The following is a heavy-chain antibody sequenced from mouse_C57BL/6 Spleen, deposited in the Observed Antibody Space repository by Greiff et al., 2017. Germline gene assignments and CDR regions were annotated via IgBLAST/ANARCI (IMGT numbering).Heavy chain of an antibody. CDR2: IYPGGGYT. J-gene: IGHJ2*01. D-gene: IGHD3-2*02. CDR1: GYTFTNYW. CDR3: AGGSSGHRGDYFDY. Sequence: QVQLQQSGAELVRPGTSVKMSCKASGYTFTNYWIGWAKQRPGHGLEWIGDIYPGGGYTNYNEKFKGKATLTADKSSSTAYMQFSSLTSEDSAIYDGAGGSSGHRGDYFDYWGQGTTLTVSS. V-gene: IGHV1-63*01.